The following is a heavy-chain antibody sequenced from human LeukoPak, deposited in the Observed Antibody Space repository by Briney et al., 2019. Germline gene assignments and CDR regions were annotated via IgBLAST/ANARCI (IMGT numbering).Heavy chain of an antibody. Sequence: ASVKVSCKASGYTFTGYYMHWVRQAPGQGLEWMGWINPNSGGTNYAQKSQGRVTMTRDTSISTAYMELSRLRSDDTAVYYCAGGGAMVRGAEYYYYYMDVWGKGTTVTVSS. CDR2: INPNSGGT. CDR3: AGGGAMVRGAEYYYYYMDV. V-gene: IGHV1-2*02. CDR1: GYTFTGYY. D-gene: IGHD3-10*01. J-gene: IGHJ6*03.